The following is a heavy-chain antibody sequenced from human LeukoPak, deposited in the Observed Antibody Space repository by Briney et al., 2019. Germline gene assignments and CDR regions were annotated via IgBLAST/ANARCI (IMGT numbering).Heavy chain of an antibody. CDR2: ISYDGSNK. CDR1: GFTFSSYA. V-gene: IGHV3-30-3*01. D-gene: IGHD3-3*01. CDR3: ARDYDKYDFWSGYYTAYYYYGMDV. Sequence: GGSLRLSSAASGFTFSSYAMHWVRQAPGKGLEWVAVISYDGSNKYYADSVKGRFTISRDNSKNTLYLQMNSLRAEDTAVYYCARDYDKYDFWSGYYTAYYYYGMDVWGQGTTVTVSS. J-gene: IGHJ6*02.